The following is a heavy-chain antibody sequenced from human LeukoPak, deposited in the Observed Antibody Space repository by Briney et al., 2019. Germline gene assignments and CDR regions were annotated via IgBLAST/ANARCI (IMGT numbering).Heavy chain of an antibody. Sequence: GRSLRLSCAASGFTFSSYGMHWVRQAPGKGLEWVAVISYDGSNKYYADSVKGRFTISRDNSKNTLYLQMNSLRAEDTAVYYCARAMRGVYYYYGMDVWGQGTTVTVSS. CDR3: ARAMRGVYYYYGMDV. CDR1: GFTFSSYG. D-gene: IGHD3-16*01. V-gene: IGHV3-30*03. CDR2: ISYDGSNK. J-gene: IGHJ6*02.